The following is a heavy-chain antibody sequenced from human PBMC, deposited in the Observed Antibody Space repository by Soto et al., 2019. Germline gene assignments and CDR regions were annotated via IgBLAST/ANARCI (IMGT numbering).Heavy chain of an antibody. CDR2: ISGDGGST. J-gene: IGHJ4*02. D-gene: IGHD1-7*01. CDR3: AKPGCVTRTAGSHYLHY. Sequence: EVQLLESGGDLVQPGGSLRLSCAASGFTFSSYAMSWVRQAPGKGLEWVSAISGDGGSTYFADSVRGRFTISRDSSRDTLYLQMNSLRAEDTAVYYCAKPGCVTRTAGSHYLHYCGQGTLVTVSS. CDR1: GFTFSSYA. V-gene: IGHV3-23*01.